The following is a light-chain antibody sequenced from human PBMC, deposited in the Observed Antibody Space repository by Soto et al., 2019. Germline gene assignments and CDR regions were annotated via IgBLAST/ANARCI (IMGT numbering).Light chain of an antibody. J-gene: IGKJ2*01. V-gene: IGKV1-39*01. CDR3: QQTFRTPHT. CDR1: QTISSY. Sequence: DIQMTQSPASLSASVGERVTITCRASQTISSYLNWYQQKPGAAPKLLIYSASTLQTGVPPRFSGSGFGTDYTLTISSLQPADFAIYYCQQTFRTPHTFGQGTKVDI. CDR2: SAS.